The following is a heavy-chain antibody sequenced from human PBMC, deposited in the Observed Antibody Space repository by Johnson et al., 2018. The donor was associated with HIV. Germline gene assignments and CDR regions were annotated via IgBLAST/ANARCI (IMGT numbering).Heavy chain of an antibody. V-gene: IGHV3-30*02. D-gene: IGHD3-10*01. CDR1: GFTFRNYA. Sequence: QMLLVESGGGLVQPGGSLRLSCAASGFTFRNYAMHWVRQAPGKGLEWVAFIRSDGSNKSYADSVRGRFTISRDNSKNTLSLQMNTLRAEDTAVYYCAKGMYYFNSGNHFDAFDIWGQGTMVTVSS. J-gene: IGHJ3*02. CDR2: IRSDGSNK. CDR3: AKGMYYFNSGNHFDAFDI.